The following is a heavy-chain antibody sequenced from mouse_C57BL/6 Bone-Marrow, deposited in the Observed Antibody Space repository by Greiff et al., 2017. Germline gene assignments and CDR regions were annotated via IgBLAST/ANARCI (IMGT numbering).Heavy chain of an antibody. Sequence: QVQLQQSGAELARPGASVKLSCKASGYTFTSYGISWVKQRTGQGLELIGEIYPRSGNTYYNEKFKGKATLTADKSSSTAYMELRSLTSEDSAVYFCARERGYYSNYVAYWGQGTLVTVSA. CDR2: IYPRSGNT. V-gene: IGHV1-81*01. CDR1: GYTFTSYG. CDR3: ARERGYYSNYVAY. J-gene: IGHJ3*01. D-gene: IGHD2-5*01.